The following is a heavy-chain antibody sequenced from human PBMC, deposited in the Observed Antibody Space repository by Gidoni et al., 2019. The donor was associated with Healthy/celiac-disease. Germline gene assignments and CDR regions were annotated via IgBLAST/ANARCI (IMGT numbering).Heavy chain of an antibody. CDR2: IYYSGST. Sequence: QVQLQESGPGLVKPSETLSLTCTVSGGSISSYYWSWIRQPPGKGLEWIGYIYYSGSTNYNPSLKSRVTISVDTSKNQFSLKLSSVTAADTAVYYCARAPANWGLYGMDAWGQGTTVTVSS. CDR3: ARAPANWGLYGMDA. J-gene: IGHJ6*02. D-gene: IGHD7-27*01. CDR1: GGSISSYY. V-gene: IGHV4-59*01.